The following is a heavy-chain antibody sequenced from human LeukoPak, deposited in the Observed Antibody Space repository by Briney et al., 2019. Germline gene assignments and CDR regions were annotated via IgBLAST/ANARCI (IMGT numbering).Heavy chain of an antibody. CDR2: MNPNSGNT. CDR3: VILLVVPAANMDV. J-gene: IGHJ6*03. Sequence: GASVKVSCKASGYTFTSYDTNWVRQATGQGLEWMGWMNPNSGNTGYAQKFQGRVTMTRNTSISTAYMELSSLRSEDTAVYYCVILLVVPAANMDVWGKGTTVTVSS. D-gene: IGHD2-2*01. CDR1: GYTFTSYD. V-gene: IGHV1-8*01.